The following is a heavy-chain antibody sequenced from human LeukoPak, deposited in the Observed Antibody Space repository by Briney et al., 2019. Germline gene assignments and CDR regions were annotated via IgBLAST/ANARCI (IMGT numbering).Heavy chain of an antibody. D-gene: IGHD3-3*01. CDR2: ISAYNGNT. J-gene: IGHJ6*02. CDR3: ARNRQILEWLLDYYYGMDV. CDR1: GYTFTSYA. V-gene: IGHV1-18*01. Sequence: ASVKVSCKASGYTFTSYAMHWVRQAPGQRLEWMGWISAYNGNTNYAQKLQGRVTMTTDTSTSTAYMELRSLRSDDTAVYYCARNRQILEWLLDYYYGMDVWGQGTTVTVSS.